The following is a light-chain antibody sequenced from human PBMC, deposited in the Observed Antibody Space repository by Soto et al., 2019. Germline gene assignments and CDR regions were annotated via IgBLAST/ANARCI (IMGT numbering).Light chain of an antibody. J-gene: IGLJ2*01. CDR1: SSNIGAGYD. V-gene: IGLV1-40*01. CDR3: QSYDSSLSGVV. CDR2: GNS. Sequence: QSVLTQPPSVSGAPGQRVTISCTGSSSNIGAGYDVHWYQQLPGTAPKLLIYGNSNRPSGVPDRFSGSKSGTSASLAITGVRGEGGGGGGGQSYDSSLSGVVFGGGTKLTVL.